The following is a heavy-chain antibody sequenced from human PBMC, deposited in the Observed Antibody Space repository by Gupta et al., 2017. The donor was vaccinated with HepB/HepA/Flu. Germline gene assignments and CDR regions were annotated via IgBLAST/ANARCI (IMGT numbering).Heavy chain of an antibody. V-gene: IGHV3-23*01. Sequence: TYYADSVKGRFTISRDSSKNTVYLQMSFLRADDTAIYYCARDQWNHRWWFDSWGQGTLVTVSS. CDR2: T. D-gene: IGHD1-14*01. J-gene: IGHJ5*01. CDR3: ARDQWNHRWWFDS.